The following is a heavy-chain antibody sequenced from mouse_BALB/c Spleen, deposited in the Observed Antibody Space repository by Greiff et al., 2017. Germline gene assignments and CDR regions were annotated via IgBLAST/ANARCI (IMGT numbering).Heavy chain of an antibody. D-gene: IGHD1-1*01. CDR1: GYAFSSSW. V-gene: IGHV1-82*01. J-gene: IGHJ3*01. Sequence: QVQLQQSGPELVKPGASVKISCKASGYAFSSSWMNWVKQRPGQGLEWIGRIYPGDGDTNYNGKFKGKATLTADKSSSTAYMQLSSLTSVDSAVYFCARIYYYGSSPAWFAYWGQGTLVTVSA. CDR3: ARIYYYGSSPAWFAY. CDR2: IYPGDGDT.